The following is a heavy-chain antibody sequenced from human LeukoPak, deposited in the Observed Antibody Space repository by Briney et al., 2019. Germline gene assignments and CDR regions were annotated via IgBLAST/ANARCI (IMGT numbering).Heavy chain of an antibody. J-gene: IGHJ4*02. CDR3: ARAPRVRGVNFDY. CDR2: MNPNSGNT. V-gene: IGHV1-8*03. D-gene: IGHD3-10*01. CDR1: GYTFTSYD. Sequence: GASVKVSCKASGYTFTSYDINWVRQATGQGLEWMGWMNPNSGNTGYAQKFQSRVTITRNASISTAYMELSSLRSEDTAVYYCARAPRVRGVNFDYWGQGTLVTVSS.